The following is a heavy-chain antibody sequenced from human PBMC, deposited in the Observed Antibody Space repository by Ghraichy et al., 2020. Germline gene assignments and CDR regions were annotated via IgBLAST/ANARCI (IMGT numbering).Heavy chain of an antibody. D-gene: IGHD3-10*01. V-gene: IGHV3-72*01. CDR1: GFTFSDHY. Sequence: GGSLRLSCAASGFTFSDHYMDWVRQAPGKGLEWVGRTRDIVNSYSTEYAASVKGRFSISRDDSKNSLYLQMNSLKTEDTAVYYCARVSGSYSLDYWGQGTLVTVSS. CDR3: ARVSGSYSLDY. J-gene: IGHJ4*02. CDR2: TRDIVNSYST.